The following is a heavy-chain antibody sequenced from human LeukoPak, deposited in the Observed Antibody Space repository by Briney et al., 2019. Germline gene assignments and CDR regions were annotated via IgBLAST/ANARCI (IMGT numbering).Heavy chain of an antibody. Sequence: SETLSLTCTVSGGSISSSSYYWGWIRQPPGKGLEWIGSIYYSGSTYYNPSLKSRVTISVDTSKNQFSLKLSSVTAADTAVYYCARGGYLNYYYCGMDVWGQGTTVTVSS. V-gene: IGHV4-39*01. CDR3: ARGGYLNYYYCGMDV. CDR2: IYYSGST. D-gene: IGHD3-22*01. J-gene: IGHJ6*02. CDR1: GGSISSSSYY.